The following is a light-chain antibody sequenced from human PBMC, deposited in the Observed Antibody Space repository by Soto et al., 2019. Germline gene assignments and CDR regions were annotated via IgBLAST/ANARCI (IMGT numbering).Light chain of an antibody. Sequence: EIQMTQSPSSVSASVGDEVAITCWASQSIASWLTWYQQKPGKAPKLLIYAASRLQSGVPSRFSGSESGTTFTLTITNLQPEDFATYYCQQASSFPLTFGGGTKVDIK. CDR3: QQASSFPLT. J-gene: IGKJ4*01. CDR1: QSIASW. CDR2: AAS. V-gene: IGKV1-12*01.